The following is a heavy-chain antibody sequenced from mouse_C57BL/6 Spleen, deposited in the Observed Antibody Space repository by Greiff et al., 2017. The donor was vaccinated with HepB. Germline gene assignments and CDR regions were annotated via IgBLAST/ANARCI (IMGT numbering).Heavy chain of an antibody. V-gene: IGHV2-2*01. J-gene: IGHJ4*01. CDR1: GFSLTSYG. D-gene: IGHD1-1*01. CDR3: ARNRDYGSSYDYYAMDY. Sequence: VKLMESGPGLVQPSQRLSITCTVSGFSLTSYGVHWVRQSPGKGLEWLGVIWSGGSTDYNAAFISRLSISKDNSKSQVFFKMNSLQADDTAIYYCARNRDYGSSYDYYAMDYWGQGTSVTVSS. CDR2: IWSGGST.